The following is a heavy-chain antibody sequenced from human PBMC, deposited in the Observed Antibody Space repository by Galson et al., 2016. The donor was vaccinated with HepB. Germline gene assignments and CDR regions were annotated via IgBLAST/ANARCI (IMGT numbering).Heavy chain of an antibody. CDR2: IYPGDSDT. J-gene: IGHJ4*02. Sequence: QSGAEVKKPGESLKISCQGSGYSFTTYWIGWVRQMPGKGLEWMGIIYPGDSDTRYRPSFQGQVTIPADKTISTADLPWSSLKASDTAVYYCARHYDRYSSSSGFDYWGRGTLVTVSS. CDR1: GYSFTTYW. D-gene: IGHD6-6*01. V-gene: IGHV5-51*01. CDR3: ARHYDRYSSSSGFDY.